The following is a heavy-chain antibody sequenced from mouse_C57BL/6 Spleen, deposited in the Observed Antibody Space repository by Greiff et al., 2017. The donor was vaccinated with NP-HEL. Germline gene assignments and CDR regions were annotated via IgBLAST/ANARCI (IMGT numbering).Heavy chain of an antibody. CDR3: ARLGSNYPWFAY. J-gene: IGHJ3*01. CDR2: IDPSDSYT. Sequence: VQLQQPGAELVMPGASVKLSCKASGYTFTSYWMHWVKQRPGQGLEWIGEIDPSDSYTNYNQKFKGKSTLTVDKSSSTAYMQLSSLTSEDSAVYYCARLGSNYPWFAYWGQGTLVTVSA. V-gene: IGHV1-69*01. D-gene: IGHD2-5*01. CDR1: GYTFTSYW.